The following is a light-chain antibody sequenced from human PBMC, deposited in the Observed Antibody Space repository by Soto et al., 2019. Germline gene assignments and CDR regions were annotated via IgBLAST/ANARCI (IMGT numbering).Light chain of an antibody. CDR2: DVS. J-gene: IGKJ2*01. Sequence: EIVMTQSPATLSVSPGERVTLSCRASQSINNKVAWYQQKPGQAPRLLIYDVSNRATGIPARFSGSGSGTDFTLTISSLEPEDFAVYYCQQRSNWPPGYSFGQGTKVDIK. V-gene: IGKV3-11*01. CDR3: QQRSNWPPGYS. CDR1: QSINNK.